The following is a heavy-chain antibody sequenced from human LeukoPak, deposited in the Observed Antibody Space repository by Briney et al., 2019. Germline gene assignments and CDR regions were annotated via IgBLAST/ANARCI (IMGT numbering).Heavy chain of an antibody. D-gene: IGHD3-22*01. Sequence: GGSQRLSCAASGFTFDDYGMSWVRQAPGKGLEWVSYISSSGSTIYYADSVKGRFTISRDNAKNSLYLQMNSLRAEDTAAYYCAMTYSSDAFDIWGQGTMVTVSS. J-gene: IGHJ3*02. CDR3: AMTYSSDAFDI. CDR2: ISSSGSTI. V-gene: IGHV3-48*04. CDR1: GFTFDDYG.